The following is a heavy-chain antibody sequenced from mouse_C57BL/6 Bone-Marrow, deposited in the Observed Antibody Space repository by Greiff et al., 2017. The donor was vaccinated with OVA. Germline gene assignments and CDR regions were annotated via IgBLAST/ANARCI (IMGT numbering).Heavy chain of an antibody. Sequence: VQLQQSGPGLVQPSQSLSITCPVSGFSLTSYGVHWVRQSPGKGLEWLGVIWSGGRTDYNAAFISRLSISKDNAKSQVFFKMDSLQADDTAIYYCARGFAYWGQGTLVTVSA. CDR1: GFSLTSYG. CDR2: IWSGGRT. J-gene: IGHJ3*01. CDR3: ARGFAY. V-gene: IGHV2-2*01.